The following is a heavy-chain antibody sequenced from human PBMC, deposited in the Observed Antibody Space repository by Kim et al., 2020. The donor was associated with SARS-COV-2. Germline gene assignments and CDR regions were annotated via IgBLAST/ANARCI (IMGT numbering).Heavy chain of an antibody. D-gene: IGHD3-16*02. CDR2: ISGSGGST. CDR3: AKDGMVFGGVIVIRFDY. J-gene: IGHJ4*02. Sequence: GGSLRLSCAASGFTFSSYAMSWVRQAPGKGLEWVSAISGSGGSTYYADSVKGRFTISRDNSKNTLYLQMNSLRAEDTAVYYWAKDGMVFGGVIVIRFDYWGQGTLVTVSS. CDR1: GFTFSSYA. V-gene: IGHV3-23*01.